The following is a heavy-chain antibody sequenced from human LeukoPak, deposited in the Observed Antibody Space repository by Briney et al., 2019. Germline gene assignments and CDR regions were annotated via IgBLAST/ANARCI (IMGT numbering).Heavy chain of an antibody. Sequence: GGSLRLSCAASGFTFSNFGMNWVRQAPGKGLEWVSYISSSGSTIYYADSVKGRFTISRDNSKNTLYLQMNSLRAEDTAVYYCAKYGPPLWFGELLIDYWGQGTLVTVSS. V-gene: IGHV3-48*01. CDR1: GFTFSNFG. D-gene: IGHD3-10*01. CDR2: ISSSGSTI. J-gene: IGHJ4*02. CDR3: AKYGPPLWFGELLIDY.